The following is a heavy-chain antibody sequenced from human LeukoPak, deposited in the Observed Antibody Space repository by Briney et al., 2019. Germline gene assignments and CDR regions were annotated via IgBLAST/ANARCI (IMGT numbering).Heavy chain of an antibody. D-gene: IGHD3-16*01. J-gene: IGHJ4*02. CDR2: IYYSGST. CDR3: ATGGERSRIIRY. V-gene: IGHV4-59*02. Sequence: PSETLSLTCTVSDGSVSSYYWTWIRQPPGKGLEWIGYIYYSGSTNYNPSLKSRVTISVDTSKNQFSLKLSSVTAADTAVYYCATGGERSRIIRYWGQGTLVTVSS. CDR1: DGSVSSYY.